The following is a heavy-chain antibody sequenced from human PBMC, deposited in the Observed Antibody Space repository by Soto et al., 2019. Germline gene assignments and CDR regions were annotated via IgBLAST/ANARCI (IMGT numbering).Heavy chain of an antibody. D-gene: IGHD3-22*01. J-gene: IGHJ3*02. CDR2: IWYDGSNK. CDR1: GFTFSSYG. Sequence: GGSLRLSCAASGFTFSSYGMHWVRQAPGKGLEWVAVIWYDGSNKYYADSVKGRFTISRDNSKNTLYLQMNSLRAEDTAVYYCAGLCDHSSGYPNDAFDIWGQGTMVTVSS. CDR3: AGLCDHSSGYPNDAFDI. V-gene: IGHV3-33*01.